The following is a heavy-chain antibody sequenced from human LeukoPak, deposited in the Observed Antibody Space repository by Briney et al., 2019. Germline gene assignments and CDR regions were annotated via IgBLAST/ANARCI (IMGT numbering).Heavy chain of an antibody. J-gene: IGHJ6*03. V-gene: IGHV3-23*01. D-gene: IGHD1-14*01. Sequence: GGFLRLSCAASGFTFTTYGMNWVRQAPGKGLEWVSSISGSGSHTYYADSVKGRLTTSRDNSKNTLYLQMNSLTAEDTAVYYCAKNGEPHYYMDVWGKGTTVTVSS. CDR2: ISGSGSHT. CDR1: GFTFTTYG. CDR3: AKNGEPHYYMDV.